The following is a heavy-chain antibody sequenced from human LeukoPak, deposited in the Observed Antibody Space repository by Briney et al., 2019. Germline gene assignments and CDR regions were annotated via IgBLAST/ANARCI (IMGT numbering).Heavy chain of an antibody. J-gene: IGHJ4*02. V-gene: IGHV4-61*10. CDR3: ARGYAYTNFDS. D-gene: IGHD3-16*01. Sequence: SETLSLTCTVSSGSVSSGSYYWSWIRQPAGEGLEWIGRIYGSGTINYNPSLRSRVTISLDASKNQFSLEVSSVTAADTAVYYCARGYAYTNFDSWNPGALVTVSS. CDR1: SGSVSSGSYY. CDR2: IYGSGTI.